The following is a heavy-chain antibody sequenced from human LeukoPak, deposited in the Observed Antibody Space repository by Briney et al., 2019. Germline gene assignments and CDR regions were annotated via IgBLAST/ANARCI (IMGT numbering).Heavy chain of an antibody. J-gene: IGHJ4*02. V-gene: IGHV6-1*01. CDR2: TYYRSKWYN. D-gene: IGHD3-22*01. Sequence: SPTLSLTCAISGDSVSINSAAWNWIRQSPSRGLEWLGRTYYRSKWYNDYAVSVKSRITINPDTSKNQFSLQLNSVTPEDTAVFYCAKDSSVFHYDSRNLDYWGQGTLVTVSS. CDR3: AKDSSVFHYDSRNLDY. CDR1: GDSVSINSAA.